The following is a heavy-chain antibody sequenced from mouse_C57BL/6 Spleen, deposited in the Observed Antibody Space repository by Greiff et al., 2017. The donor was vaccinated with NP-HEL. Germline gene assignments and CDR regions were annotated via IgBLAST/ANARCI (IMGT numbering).Heavy chain of an antibody. V-gene: IGHV1-82*01. CDR2: IYPGDGDT. J-gene: IGHJ3*01. D-gene: IGHD2-3*01. Sequence: QVQLKHSGPELVKPGASVKISCKASGYAFSSSWMNWVKQRPGKGLEWIGRIYPGDGDTNYNGKFKGKATLTADKSSSTAYMQLSSLTSEDSAFYFCARVYDGYPWFAYWGQGTLVTVSA. CDR1: GYAFSSSW. CDR3: ARVYDGYPWFAY.